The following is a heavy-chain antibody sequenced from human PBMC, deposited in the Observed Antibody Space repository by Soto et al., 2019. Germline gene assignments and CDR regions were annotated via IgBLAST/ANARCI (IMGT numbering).Heavy chain of an antibody. Sequence: LSLTCTVSGGSISSYYWSWIRQPPGKGLEWIGYIYYSGSTNYNPSLKSRVTISVDTSKNQFSLKLSSVTAADTAVYYCASGSLLRYYFDYWGQGTLVTVSS. CDR3: ASGSLLRYYFDY. CDR2: IYYSGST. J-gene: IGHJ4*02. CDR1: GGSISSYY. V-gene: IGHV4-59*01. D-gene: IGHD3-3*01.